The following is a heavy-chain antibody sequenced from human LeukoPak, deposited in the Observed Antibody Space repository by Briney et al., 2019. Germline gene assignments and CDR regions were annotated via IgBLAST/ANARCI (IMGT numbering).Heavy chain of an antibody. D-gene: IGHD5-18*01. J-gene: IGHJ6*03. CDR1: GYIFTSYF. V-gene: IGHV1-46*01. CDR3: ARDGENTARFQYYYYNMDF. Sequence: ASVKVSCKASGYIFTSYFMHWVRQAPGQGLEWMGLINPSGGSTRYAQKFQGRVTMTRDMSTSTVYMELSSLRSEDTAVYYCARDGENTARFQYYYYNMDFWGKGTRVPVS. CDR2: INPSGGST.